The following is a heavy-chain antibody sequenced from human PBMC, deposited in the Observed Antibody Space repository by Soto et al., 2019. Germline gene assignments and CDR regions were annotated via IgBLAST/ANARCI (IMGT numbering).Heavy chain of an antibody. CDR1: GGSVSSGSYY. J-gene: IGHJ4*02. CDR3: XXXXXXXTSDY. Sequence: QVQLQESGPGLVKPSETLSLTCTVSGGSVSSGSYYWSWIRQPPGKGLEWIGYIYYSGSTNYNPSLKSRVTISVDTSKNQFSLKLSSVTAXDXXXXXXXXXXXXXTSDYWGQGTLVTVSS. V-gene: IGHV4-61*01. D-gene: IGHD4-17*01. CDR2: IYYSGST.